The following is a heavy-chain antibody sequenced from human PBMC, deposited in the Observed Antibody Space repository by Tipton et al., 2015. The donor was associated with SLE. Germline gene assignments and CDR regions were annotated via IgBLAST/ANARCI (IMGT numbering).Heavy chain of an antibody. CDR1: GGSISSSSYY. CDR2: IYYSGST. Sequence: TLSLTCTVSGGSISSSSYYWGWIRQPPGKGLEWIGSIYYSGSTYYNPSLKSRVTISVDTSKYQFSLKLSSVTAADTAVYYCAIRGGATTGGLDYWGQGTLVTVSS. D-gene: IGHD1-26*01. V-gene: IGHV4-39*01. CDR3: AIRGGATTGGLDY. J-gene: IGHJ4*02.